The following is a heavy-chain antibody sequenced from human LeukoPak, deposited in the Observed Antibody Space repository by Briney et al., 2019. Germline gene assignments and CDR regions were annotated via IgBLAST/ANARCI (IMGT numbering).Heavy chain of an antibody. CDR2: ITGSGASI. J-gene: IGHJ3*02. CDR1: GFTFSNYA. D-gene: IGHD3-22*01. Sequence: GGSLRLSCAASGFTFSNYAMNWVRQAPGKGLEWVSAITGSGASIYYADSVKGRFTISRDNSKNTLYLQMNSLRAEDTAVYYCGSSGYFVYDAFDIWGQGTMVTVSS. V-gene: IGHV3-23*01. CDR3: GSSGYFVYDAFDI.